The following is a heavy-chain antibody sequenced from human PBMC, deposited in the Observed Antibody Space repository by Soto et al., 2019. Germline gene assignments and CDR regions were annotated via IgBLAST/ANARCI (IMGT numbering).Heavy chain of an antibody. V-gene: IGHV3-7*02. CDR1: GFIFSDYW. CDR3: ARARSVVVVNDAFDI. D-gene: IGHD2-15*01. Sequence: GGSLRLSCAASGFIFSDYWMNWVRQAPGKGLEWLAGINYNGTKKIYANSVKGRFTISRDNAKNTLYLQMGSLRAEDMAVYYCARARSVVVVNDAFDIWGQGTMVTVSS. CDR2: INYNGTKK. J-gene: IGHJ3*02.